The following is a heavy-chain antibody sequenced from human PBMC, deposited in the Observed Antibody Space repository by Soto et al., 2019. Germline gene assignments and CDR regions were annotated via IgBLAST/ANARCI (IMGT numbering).Heavy chain of an antibody. D-gene: IGHD3-10*01. V-gene: IGHV3-21*01. CDR1: GFTFSSYS. J-gene: IGHJ6*02. CDR2: ISSSSSYI. CDR3: ARVMVRGVIITNYYYYGMDV. Sequence: VGSLRLSCAASGFTFSSYSMNWVRQAPGKGLEWVSSISSSSSYIYYADSVKGRFTISRDNAKNSLYLQMNSLRAEDTAVYYCARVMVRGVIITNYYYYGMDVWGQGTTVTVSS.